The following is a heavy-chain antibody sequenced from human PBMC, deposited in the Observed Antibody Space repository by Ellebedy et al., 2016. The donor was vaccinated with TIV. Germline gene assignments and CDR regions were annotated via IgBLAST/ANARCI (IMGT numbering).Heavy chain of an antibody. D-gene: IGHD5-12*01. V-gene: IGHV3-74*01. CDR2: IIGDESAT. CDR3: ARDTSGQTIDH. CDR1: GFTFSAYW. Sequence: GESLKISCTASGFTFSAYWMHWVRQVPGKGLVWISRIIGDESATNYADSAKGRFTISRDNAKNSLYLQMNSLRAEDTAVYYCARDTSGQTIDHWGQGTLVTVSS. J-gene: IGHJ4*02.